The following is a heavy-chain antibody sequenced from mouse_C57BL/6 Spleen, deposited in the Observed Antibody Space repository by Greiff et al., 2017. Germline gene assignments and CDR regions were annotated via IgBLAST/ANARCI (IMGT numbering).Heavy chain of an antibody. CDR2: IWWDDDK. J-gene: IGHJ1*03. D-gene: IGHD1-1*01. Sequence: QVTLKESGPGILQPSQTLSLTCSFSGFSLSTFGMGVGWIRQPSGKGLEWLAHIWWDDDKYYNPALKSRLTISKDTSKNQVFLKLANVDTADTATYYCARILDYYGSSYENWYFDVWGTGTTVTVSS. CDR3: ARILDYYGSSYENWYFDV. V-gene: IGHV8-8*01. CDR1: GFSLSTFGMG.